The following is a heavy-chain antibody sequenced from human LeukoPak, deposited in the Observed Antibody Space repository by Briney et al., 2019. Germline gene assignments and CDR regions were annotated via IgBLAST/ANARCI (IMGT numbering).Heavy chain of an antibody. J-gene: IGHJ5*02. Sequence: SVKVSCKASGGTFSSYAISWVRQAPGQGLEWMGGIIPIFGTANYAQKFQGRVTITADKSTSTAYMELSSLRSEDTAVYYCARDLAAAAQRFDPWGQGTLVTVSS. CDR3: ARDLAAAAQRFDP. V-gene: IGHV1-69*06. CDR2: IIPIFGTA. D-gene: IGHD6-13*01. CDR1: GGTFSSYA.